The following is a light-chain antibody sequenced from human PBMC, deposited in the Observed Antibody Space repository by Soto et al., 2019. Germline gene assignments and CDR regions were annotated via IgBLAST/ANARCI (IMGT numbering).Light chain of an antibody. CDR1: ESVSDD. CDR3: QQYYNWPPWT. CDR2: RAS. V-gene: IGKV3-15*01. Sequence: IVLTQSPANLSVSPWERATVSCRASESVSDDLAWYQQKPGRAPRLLIYRASTRAAGVSARFSGSGSGTEFTLSISSLQPEDSAVYYCQQYYNWPPWTFGQGTKVDIK. J-gene: IGKJ1*01.